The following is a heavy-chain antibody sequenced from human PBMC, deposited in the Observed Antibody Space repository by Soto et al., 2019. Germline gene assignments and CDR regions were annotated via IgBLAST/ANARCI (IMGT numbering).Heavy chain of an antibody. Sequence: QLQLQESGSGLVKPSQTLSLTCAVSGGSISSGGYSWSWIRQPPGKGLEWIGYIYHSGSTYYNPSINSRGTRSVGVSKNQFSLKLSSVTAADTAVYYGASGLVITLCYWGQGTLVIFAS. CDR1: GGSISSGGYS. V-gene: IGHV4-30-2*01. CDR2: IYHSGST. CDR3: ASGLVITLCY. D-gene: IGHD3-3*01. J-gene: IGHJ4*02.